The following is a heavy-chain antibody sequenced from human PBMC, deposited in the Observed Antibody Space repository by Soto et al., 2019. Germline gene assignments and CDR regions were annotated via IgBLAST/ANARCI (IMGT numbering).Heavy chain of an antibody. Sequence: QVQLGQSGAEVKKPGSSVKVSCKASGDSFSSYTISWVRQAPGQGLEWRGRIIPGLGIAHYAQKYQDRVTVTADISTSTAYMVLRSPSSEYTAVFSCARVVDYGSGSYALGYWGQGTVVTVSS. V-gene: IGHV1-69*02. D-gene: IGHD3-10*01. J-gene: IGHJ4*02. CDR3: ARVVDYGSGSYALGY. CDR1: GDSFSSYT. CDR2: IIPGLGIA.